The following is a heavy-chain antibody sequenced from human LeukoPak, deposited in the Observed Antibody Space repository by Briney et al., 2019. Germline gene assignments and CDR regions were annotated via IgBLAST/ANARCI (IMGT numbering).Heavy chain of an antibody. J-gene: IGHJ3*02. D-gene: IGHD1-1*01. CDR1: GYTFTGYY. Sequence: ASVKVSCKASGYTFTGYYMHWVRQAPGQGLEWMGWISGHNGNTECAQKFQGRVTMTTDTSTSTAYLELRSLRSDDTALYYCARDSRTGLNAFDIWGPGTMVTVSS. CDR3: ARDSRTGLNAFDI. CDR2: ISGHNGNT. V-gene: IGHV1-18*04.